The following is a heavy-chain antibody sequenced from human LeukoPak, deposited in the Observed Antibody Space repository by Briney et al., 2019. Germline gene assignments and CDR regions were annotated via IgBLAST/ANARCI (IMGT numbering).Heavy chain of an antibody. CDR1: GYTFTGYY. V-gene: IGHV1-2*02. CDR2: INPNSGGT. CDR3: ARDSITYYDFWSGYYPFEY. Sequence: ASVKVSCKASGYTFTGYYMHWVRQAPGQGLEWMGWINPNSGGTNYAQKFQGRVTMTRDTSISTAYMELSRLRSDDTAVYYCARDSITYYDFWSGYYPFEYWGQGTLVTVSS. D-gene: IGHD3-3*01. J-gene: IGHJ4*02.